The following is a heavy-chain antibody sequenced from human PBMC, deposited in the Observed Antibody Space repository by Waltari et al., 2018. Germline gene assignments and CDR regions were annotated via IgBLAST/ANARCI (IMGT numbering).Heavy chain of an antibody. J-gene: IGHJ3*02. D-gene: IGHD4-17*01. Sequence: QVQLVQSGAEVKKPGASVKVSCKVSGYTLTALSRHWVRQAPGKGLEWMGGFDPKDGETNYAQKFQGRVTMTEETSTDTAYMELSSLRSEDTAVYYCATMGTVTGEHDAFDIWGQGTMVTVSS. V-gene: IGHV1-24*01. CDR2: FDPKDGET. CDR3: ATMGTVTGEHDAFDI. CDR1: GYTLTALS.